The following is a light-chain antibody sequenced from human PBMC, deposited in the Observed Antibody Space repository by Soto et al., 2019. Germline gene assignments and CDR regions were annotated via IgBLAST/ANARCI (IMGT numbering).Light chain of an antibody. V-gene: IGKV3-11*01. CDR1: QSVGSY. J-gene: IGKJ3*01. CDR3: LQRSIGFT. Sequence: EIVLTQSPATLSLSPGGRATLSFRASQSVGSYLAWYQQKPGQAPRPLIYGASKRAPGVSARFSGSGSGTDFTLTISSLEPEDFAVYHCLQRSIGFTFGPGTKVDIK. CDR2: GAS.